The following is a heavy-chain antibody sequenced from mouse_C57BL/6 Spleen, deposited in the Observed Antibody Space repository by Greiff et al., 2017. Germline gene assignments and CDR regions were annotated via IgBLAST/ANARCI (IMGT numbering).Heavy chain of an antibody. J-gene: IGHJ4*01. CDR1: GYAFSSSW. CDR2: IYPGDGDT. CDR3: ARGDYYGSSYAMDY. Sequence: QVQLQQSGPELVQPGASVKISCKASGYAFSSSWMNWVKQRPGKGLEWIGRIYPGDGDTNYNGKFKGKATLTADKSSSTAYMQLSSLTSEDSAVYFCARGDYYGSSYAMDYWGQGTSVTVSS. V-gene: IGHV1-82*01. D-gene: IGHD1-1*01.